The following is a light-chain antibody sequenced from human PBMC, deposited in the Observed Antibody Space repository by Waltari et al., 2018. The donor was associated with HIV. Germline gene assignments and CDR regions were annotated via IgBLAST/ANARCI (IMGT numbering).Light chain of an antibody. CDR2: DAS. V-gene: IGKV3-11*01. Sequence: EILLAQSPATLSLSPGERATLSGRASQSIGTHLAWYQQTPGQAPRLLIYDASTRATGIPARFSGSGSGTDFTLTISSLEPEDFALYYCQQRSNWLTFGGGTKVEIK. CDR3: QQRSNWLT. J-gene: IGKJ4*01. CDR1: QSIGTH.